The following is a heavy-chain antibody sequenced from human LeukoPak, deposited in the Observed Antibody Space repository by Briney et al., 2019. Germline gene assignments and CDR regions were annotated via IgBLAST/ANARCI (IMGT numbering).Heavy chain of an antibody. Sequence: PSETLSLTCTVSGGSISSYYWSWIRQPPGKGLEWIGYIYYSGSTNYNPSLKSRVTISVDTSKNQFSLKLSSATAADTAVYYCARDSLWFGDGGYYGMDVWGQGTTVTVSS. CDR2: IYYSGST. CDR3: ARDSLWFGDGGYYGMDV. D-gene: IGHD3-10*01. J-gene: IGHJ6*02. CDR1: GGSISSYY. V-gene: IGHV4-59*01.